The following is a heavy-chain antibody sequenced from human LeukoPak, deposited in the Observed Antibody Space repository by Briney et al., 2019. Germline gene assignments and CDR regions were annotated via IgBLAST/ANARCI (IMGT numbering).Heavy chain of an antibody. CDR2: IRGSGGST. CDR3: AKAEAYYYDSSGYYTLGYFDY. V-gene: IGHV3-23*01. D-gene: IGHD3-22*01. Sequence: GGSLTLSCPTSTLTLTSYAMGCVRQAPGEGLEWVSAIRGSGGSTFYADSVKGRFTISRDNSKNTLYLQTNSLRAEDTAVYYCAKAEAYYYDSSGYYTLGYFDYWGQGTLVTVSS. CDR1: TLTLTSYA. J-gene: IGHJ4*02.